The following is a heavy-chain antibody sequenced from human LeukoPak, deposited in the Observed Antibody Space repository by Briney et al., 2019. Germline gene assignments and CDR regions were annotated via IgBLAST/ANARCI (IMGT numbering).Heavy chain of an antibody. D-gene: IGHD6-13*01. CDR1: GDTFSSYA. J-gene: IGHJ4*02. CDR3: ARAIYIAAPFDY. V-gene: IGHV1-69*13. CDR2: IIPIFGTA. Sequence: GASVKVSCKASGDTFSSYAISWVRQAPGQGLKWMGGIIPIFGTANYAQKFQGRVTITADESTSTAYMELSSLRSEDTAVYYCARAIYIAAPFDYWGQGTLVTVSS.